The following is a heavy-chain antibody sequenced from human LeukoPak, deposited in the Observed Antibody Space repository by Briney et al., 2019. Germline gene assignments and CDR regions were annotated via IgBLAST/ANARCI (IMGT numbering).Heavy chain of an antibody. V-gene: IGHV3-7*01. D-gene: IGHD2-2*01. J-gene: IGHJ6*03. Sequence: GGSLRLSCAASGFTFSSYWMSWVRQAPGKGLEWVANIKQDGSEKYYVDSVKGRFTISRDNAKNSLYLQMNSLRAEDTAVYYCASGVVPAVSDYYYYYMDVWGKGTTVTVSS. CDR1: GFTFSSYW. CDR2: IKQDGSEK. CDR3: ASGVVPAVSDYYYYYMDV.